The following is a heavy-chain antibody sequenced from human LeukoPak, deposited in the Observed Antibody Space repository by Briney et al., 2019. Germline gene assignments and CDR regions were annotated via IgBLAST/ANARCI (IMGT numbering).Heavy chain of an antibody. Sequence: PSETLSLTCTVSGGSTSSSNFYWGWIRQPPGMGLEWIGGTHYSGNTYYNPSLKSRVTISIDTSKNQFSLKLSSVTAADTAVYYCARLGAGPTYYDFWSGYSSFYFDYWGQGTLVTVSS. CDR2: THYSGNT. J-gene: IGHJ4*02. V-gene: IGHV4-39*01. CDR3: ARLGAGPTYYDFWSGYSSFYFDY. CDR1: GGSTSSSNFY. D-gene: IGHD3-3*01.